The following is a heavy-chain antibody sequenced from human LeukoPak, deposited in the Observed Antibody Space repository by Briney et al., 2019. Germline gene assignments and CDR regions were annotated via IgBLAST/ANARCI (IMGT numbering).Heavy chain of an antibody. CDR3: ARDRVPAPLLTRFDP. D-gene: IGHD2-2*01. Sequence: ASVKVSCKASGYTFRGYYMHWVRQAPAQGLEWMGWINPNSGGTNYAQKFQGRVTMTRDTSISTAYMELSRLRSDDTAVYYCARDRVPAPLLTRFDPWGQGTLVTVSS. J-gene: IGHJ5*02. V-gene: IGHV1-2*02. CDR1: GYTFRGYY. CDR2: INPNSGGT.